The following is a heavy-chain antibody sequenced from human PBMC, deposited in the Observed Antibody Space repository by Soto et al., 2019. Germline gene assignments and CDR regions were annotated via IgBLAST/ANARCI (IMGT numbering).Heavy chain of an antibody. D-gene: IGHD2-2*01. J-gene: IGHJ6*03. CDR1: GGTFSSYA. Sequence: SCKASGGTFSSYAISWVRQAPGQGLEWIGEINHSGSTNYNPSLKSRVTISVDTSKNQFSLKLSSVTAADTAVYYCARLSAPIIVVVPAAIPPRDYYYYMDVWGKGTTVTVSS. CDR2: INHSGST. CDR3: ARLSAPIIVVVPAAIPPRDYYYYMDV. V-gene: IGHV4-34*01.